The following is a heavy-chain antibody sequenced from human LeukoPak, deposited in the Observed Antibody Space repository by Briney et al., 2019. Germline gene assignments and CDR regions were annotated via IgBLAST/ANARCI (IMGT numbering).Heavy chain of an antibody. Sequence: GGSLRLSCAASGFTFSSYEMNWVRQAPGKGLEWVSYISSSGSTIYYADSVKGRFTISRDNAKNSLYLQMNSLRAEDTAVYYCAKDPFDDYDPRDAFDIWGQGTMVTVSS. CDR2: ISSSGSTI. V-gene: IGHV3-48*03. J-gene: IGHJ3*02. CDR1: GFTFSSYE. CDR3: AKDPFDDYDPRDAFDI. D-gene: IGHD3-22*01.